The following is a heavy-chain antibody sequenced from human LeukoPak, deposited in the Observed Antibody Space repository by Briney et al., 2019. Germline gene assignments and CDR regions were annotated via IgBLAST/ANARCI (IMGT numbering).Heavy chain of an antibody. D-gene: IGHD1-1*01. V-gene: IGHV4-59*12. CDR2: IYYGGST. J-gene: IGHJ4*02. CDR3: ARGAVAGTTSPDFDY. Sequence: SETLSLTCTVSGGSISSYYWSWIRQPPGKGLEWIGYIYYGGSTNYNPSLKSRVTISVDTSKNQFSLKLSSVTAADTAVYYCARGAVAGTTSPDFDYWGQGTLVTVSS. CDR1: GGSISSYY.